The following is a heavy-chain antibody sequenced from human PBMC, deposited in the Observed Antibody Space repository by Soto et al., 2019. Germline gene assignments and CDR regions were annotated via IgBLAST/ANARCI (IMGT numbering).Heavy chain of an antibody. Sequence: EVQLLESGGGLVQPGGSLRLSCAASGFTFSSYAMSWVRKAPGKGLEWVSAISGSGGSTYYADSVKGRFTISRDNSKNTLYLQMNSLRAEDTAVYYCAKGQWELLLFDYWGQGTLVTVSS. CDR1: GFTFSSYA. J-gene: IGHJ4*02. CDR2: ISGSGGST. CDR3: AKGQWELLLFDY. D-gene: IGHD1-26*01. V-gene: IGHV3-23*01.